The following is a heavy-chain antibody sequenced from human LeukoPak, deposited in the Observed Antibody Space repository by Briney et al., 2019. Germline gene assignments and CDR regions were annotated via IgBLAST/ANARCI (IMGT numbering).Heavy chain of an antibody. D-gene: IGHD6-19*01. J-gene: IGHJ4*02. CDR3: ASGTLRQWLVRSFDY. CDR1: GYSISSGYY. Sequence: SETLSLTCTVSGYSISSGYYWGWIRQPPGKGLEWIGSIYHSGSTYYNPSLKSRVTISVDTSKNQFSLKLSSVTAADTAVYYCASGTLRQWLVRSFDYWGQGTLVTVSS. CDR2: IYHSGST. V-gene: IGHV4-38-2*02.